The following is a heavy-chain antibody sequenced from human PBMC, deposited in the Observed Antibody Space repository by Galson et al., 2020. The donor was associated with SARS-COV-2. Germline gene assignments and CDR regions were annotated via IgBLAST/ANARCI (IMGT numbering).Heavy chain of an antibody. D-gene: IGHD4-4*01. CDR3: ARDDCGNYDGPAFDY. V-gene: IGHV3-30*04. CDR1: GFTFSSYA. Sequence: GGSLRLSCAASGFTFSSYAMHWLRQAPGKGLEWVAVISSDGSNKYYADSAKGRFTISRDNSKNTLYLQMNSLRAEDTAVYYCARDDCGNYDGPAFDYWGQGTLVTVSS. J-gene: IGHJ4*02. CDR2: ISSDGSNK.